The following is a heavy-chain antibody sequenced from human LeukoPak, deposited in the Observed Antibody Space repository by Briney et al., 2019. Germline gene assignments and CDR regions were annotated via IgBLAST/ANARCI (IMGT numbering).Heavy chain of an antibody. CDR2: IWYDGSNK. V-gene: IGHV3-33*01. D-gene: IGHD3-10*01. J-gene: IGHJ4*02. CDR3: ARGPLPRPEGVVWFGEYLYC. CDR1: GFTFSSYG. Sequence: PGGSLRLSCAASGFTFSSYGMHWVRQAPGKGLEWVAVIWYDGSNKYYADSVKGRFTISRDNSKNTLYLQMNSLRAEDTAVYYCARGPLPRPEGVVWFGEYLYCWGQGTLVTVSS.